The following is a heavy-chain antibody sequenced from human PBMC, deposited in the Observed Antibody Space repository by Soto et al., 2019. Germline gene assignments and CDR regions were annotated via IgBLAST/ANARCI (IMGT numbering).Heavy chain of an antibody. D-gene: IGHD6-6*01. Sequence: GSLRLSCAASGFTFSSYAMSWVRQASGEVLEWVSPISGSGGTTYYADSVKGRFTISRDNSKNTLYLQMNSLRAEDTAVYYCAKESSTSSVYNYGKHVWGQGT. CDR3: AKESSTSSVYNYGKHV. J-gene: IGHJ6*02. CDR1: GFTFSSYA. V-gene: IGHV3-23*01. CDR2: ISGSGGTT.